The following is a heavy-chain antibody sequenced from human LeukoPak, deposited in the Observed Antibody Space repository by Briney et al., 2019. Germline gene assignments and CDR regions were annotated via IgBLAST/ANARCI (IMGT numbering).Heavy chain of an antibody. CDR3: VRDKRYCSSLSCYYYMGV. CDR2: IYSSGSI. J-gene: IGHJ6*03. CDR1: GDSISGYY. Sequence: PSETLSLTCSVSGDSISGYYWSWIRQPAGKGLEWIGRIYSSGSIKYNPSLESRVTMSVDTSKTQFTLQVSSVTAADTAVYYCVRDKRYCSSLSCYYYMGVWGKGTTVTVSS. D-gene: IGHD2-2*01. V-gene: IGHV4-4*07.